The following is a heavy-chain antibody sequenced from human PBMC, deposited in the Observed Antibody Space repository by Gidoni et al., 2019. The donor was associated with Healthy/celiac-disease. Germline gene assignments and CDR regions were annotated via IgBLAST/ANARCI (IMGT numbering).Heavy chain of an antibody. CDR3: ARVGSSPAQNYYYYYGMDV. CDR1: GFTFRSYA. D-gene: IGHD1-26*01. V-gene: IGHV3-30-3*01. J-gene: IGHJ6*02. CDR2: ISYDGSNK. Sequence: QVQLVESGGGVVQPGRSLRLSCAASGFTFRSYAMHWVRQAPGKGLEWVAVISYDGSNKYYADSVKGRFTISRDNSKNTLYLQMNSLRAEDTAVYYCARVGSSPAQNYYYYYGMDVWGQGTTVTVSS.